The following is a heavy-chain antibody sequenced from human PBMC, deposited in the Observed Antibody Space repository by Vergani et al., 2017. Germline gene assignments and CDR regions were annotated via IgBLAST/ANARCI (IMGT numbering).Heavy chain of an antibody. Sequence: QLQLQESGLGLVKPSETLSLTCTVSGGSISSSSYYWGWIRQPPGKGLEWIGSIYYSGSTYYNPSLKSRVTISVDTSKNQFSLKLSSVTAADTAVYYCARHLAYCGGDCYPYYYGMDVWGQGTTVTVSS. CDR3: ARHLAYCGGDCYPYYYGMDV. D-gene: IGHD2-21*02. CDR1: GGSISSSSYY. CDR2: IYYSGST. V-gene: IGHV4-39*01. J-gene: IGHJ6*02.